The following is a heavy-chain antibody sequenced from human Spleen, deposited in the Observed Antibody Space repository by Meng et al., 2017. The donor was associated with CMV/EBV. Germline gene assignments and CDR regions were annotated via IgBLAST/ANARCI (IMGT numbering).Heavy chain of an antibody. Sequence: SDTLSVSCTVSGYSISSGYYWGWIRQPPGKGLEWIGAIYHGDSPSYNPSLKRRVIISMDAPRDQLSLKLSSVTAADTAVYFCARLGARGGNSLIEYWGQGTLVTVSS. CDR2: IYHGDSP. CDR3: ARLGARGGNSLIEY. D-gene: IGHD4-23*01. V-gene: IGHV4-38-2*02. CDR1: GYSISSGYY. J-gene: IGHJ4*02.